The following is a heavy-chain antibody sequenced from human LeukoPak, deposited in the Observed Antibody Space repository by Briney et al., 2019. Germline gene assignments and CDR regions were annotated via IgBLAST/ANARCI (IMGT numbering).Heavy chain of an antibody. CDR2: ISGSGGST. V-gene: IGHV3-23*01. CDR1: GFTFSSYG. Sequence: GGSLRLSCAASGFTFSSYGMSWVRQAPGKGLEWVSAISGSGGSTYYADSVKGRFTISRDNSKNTLYLQMNSLRAEDTAVYYCAKNQYYGSSYYYYYMDVWGKGTTVTISS. CDR3: AKNQYYGSSYYYYYMDV. D-gene: IGHD3-10*01. J-gene: IGHJ6*03.